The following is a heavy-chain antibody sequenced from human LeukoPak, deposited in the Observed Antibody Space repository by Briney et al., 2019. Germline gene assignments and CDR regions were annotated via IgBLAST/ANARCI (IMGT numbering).Heavy chain of an antibody. V-gene: IGHV3-74*01. Sequence: GGSLRLSCAASGFTFSNYWMHWVRQAPGKGLVWVSRIYNDGSSTSYADSVKGRFTISRDNAKNSLYLQMNSLRAEDTAVYYCAKWGRTYDILTGYSYWGQGTLVTVSS. CDR3: AKWGRTYDILTGYSY. CDR1: GFTFSNYW. CDR2: IYNDGSST. D-gene: IGHD3-9*01. J-gene: IGHJ4*02.